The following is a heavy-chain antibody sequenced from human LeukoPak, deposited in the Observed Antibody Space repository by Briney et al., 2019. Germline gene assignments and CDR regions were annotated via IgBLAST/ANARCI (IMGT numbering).Heavy chain of an antibody. CDR2: ISAYNGNT. J-gene: IGHJ4*02. CDR3: ARDQEGFDY. V-gene: IGHV1-18*01. CDR1: GYTFTSYG. Sequence: GASVTVSCKASGYTFTSYGISWVRQAPGQGLEWMGWISAYNGNTNYAQKFQGRVTVTRDTSTSTVHMELSGLRSEDTAVYYCARDQEGFDYWGQGTLVTVSS.